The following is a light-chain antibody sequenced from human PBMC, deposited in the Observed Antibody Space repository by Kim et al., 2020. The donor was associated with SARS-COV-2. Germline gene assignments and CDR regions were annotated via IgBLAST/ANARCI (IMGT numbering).Light chain of an antibody. V-gene: IGLV2-11*03. Sequence: GQSFTISCTGTSSDVGDYNYVSWYQQHPDKAPKLMIYDVTKRPSGVPDRFSGSKSGSTASLTISGLQTEDEADYFCCSYAGDYTWVFGGGTQLTVL. CDR3: CSYAGDYTWV. CDR2: DVT. CDR1: SSDVGDYNY. J-gene: IGLJ3*02.